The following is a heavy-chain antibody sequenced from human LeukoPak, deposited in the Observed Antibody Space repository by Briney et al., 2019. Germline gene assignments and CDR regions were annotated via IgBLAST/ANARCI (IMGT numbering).Heavy chain of an antibody. V-gene: IGHV4-61*08. CDR2: IYYSGST. D-gene: IGHD6-19*01. J-gene: IGHJ4*02. Sequence: PSETLSLTCTVSGGSISSGGYYWSWIRQPPGKGLEWIGYIYYSGSTNYNPSLKSRVTISVDTSKNQFSLKLSSVTAADTAVYYCARLNSSGWYLLDYWGQGTLVTVSS. CDR3: ARLNSSGWYLLDY. CDR1: GGSISSGGYY.